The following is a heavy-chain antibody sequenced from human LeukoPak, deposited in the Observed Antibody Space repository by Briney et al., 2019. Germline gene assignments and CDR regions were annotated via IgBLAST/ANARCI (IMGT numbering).Heavy chain of an antibody. Sequence: ASVKVSFKASGYTFTSYGISWVRQAPGQGLEWMGWISAYNGNTNYAQKLQGRVTMTTDTSTSTAYMELRSLRSDDTAVYYCARVNNYYDSSGTFDYWGQGTLVTVSS. V-gene: IGHV1-18*01. J-gene: IGHJ4*02. CDR2: ISAYNGNT. CDR1: GYTFTSYG. D-gene: IGHD3-22*01. CDR3: ARVNNYYDSSGTFDY.